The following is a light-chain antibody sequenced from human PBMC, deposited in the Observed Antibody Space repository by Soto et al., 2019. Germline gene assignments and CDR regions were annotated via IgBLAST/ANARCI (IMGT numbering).Light chain of an antibody. CDR2: GNT. J-gene: IGLJ2*01. Sequence: QSVLTQPPSVSGAPGQRVTISCTGSSSNIGAGYDVHWYQQLPGTAPKLLVHGNTARPSGVPDRFSGSKSGTSASLAITGLQADEEADYYCQSYDSSMSGWLFGGGTKRTVL. V-gene: IGLV1-40*01. CDR1: SSNIGAGYD. CDR3: QSYDSSMSGWL.